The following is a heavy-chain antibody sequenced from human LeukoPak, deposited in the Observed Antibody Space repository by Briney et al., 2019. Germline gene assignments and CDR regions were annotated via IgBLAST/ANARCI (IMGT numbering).Heavy chain of an antibody. J-gene: IGHJ6*02. D-gene: IGHD1-14*01. Sequence: SETLSLTCTVSGDTIGSDTYYWGWLRQSPGKGLEWLGSIYYSGNTYYNPSLKSRVTLSVDTSKIQFSLKLSSVTAADTAVYYCARHLAGYSYYGVDVWGQGTTVTVSS. CDR3: ARHLAGYSYYGVDV. CDR2: IYYSGNT. V-gene: IGHV4-39*01. CDR1: GDTIGSDTYY.